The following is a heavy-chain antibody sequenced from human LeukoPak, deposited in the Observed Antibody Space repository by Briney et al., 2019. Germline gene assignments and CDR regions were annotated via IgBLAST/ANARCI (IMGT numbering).Heavy chain of an antibody. CDR3: ARNPITHGYCSGGSCYPGVYYGMDV. CDR1: GFSLSTSGMC. V-gene: IGHV2-70*11. Sequence: SDPALVKPTQTLTLTCTFSGFSLSTSGMCVSWIRQPPGKALEWLARIDWDDDKYYSTSLKTRLTSSKDTSKNQVVLTMTNMDPVDTATYYCARNPITHGYCSGGSCYPGVYYGMDVWGQGTTVTVSS. D-gene: IGHD2-15*01. J-gene: IGHJ6*02. CDR2: IDWDDDK.